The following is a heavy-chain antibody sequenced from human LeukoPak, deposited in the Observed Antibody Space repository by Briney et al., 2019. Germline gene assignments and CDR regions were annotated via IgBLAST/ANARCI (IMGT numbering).Heavy chain of an antibody. Sequence: SGTLSLTCAVSGGSISSSNWWSWVRQPPGKGLEWIGEIYHSGSTNYNPSLKSRVTISVDKSKNQFSLKLSSVTAADTAVYYCARESLADDYGDYVDAFDIWGQGTMVTVSS. D-gene: IGHD4-17*01. J-gene: IGHJ3*02. CDR3: ARESLADDYGDYVDAFDI. CDR1: GGSISSSNW. CDR2: IYHSGST. V-gene: IGHV4-4*02.